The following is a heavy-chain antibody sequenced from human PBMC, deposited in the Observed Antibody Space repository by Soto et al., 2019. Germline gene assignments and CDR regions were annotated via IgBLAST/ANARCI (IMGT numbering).Heavy chain of an antibody. Sequence: LSLTCAVYGGSFSGYYWSWIRQPPGKGLEWIGYICYSGSTNYNPSLKSRVTISEDASKNQFSLKLSSVTAADTAVYYCARGKFPFTFDYWGQGTLVTVSS. D-gene: IGHD3-10*01. J-gene: IGHJ4*02. CDR3: ARGKFPFTFDY. CDR2: ICYSGST. V-gene: IGHV4-59*01. CDR1: GGSFSGYY.